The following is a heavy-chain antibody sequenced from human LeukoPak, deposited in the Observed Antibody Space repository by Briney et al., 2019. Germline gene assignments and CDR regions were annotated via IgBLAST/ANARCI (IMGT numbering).Heavy chain of an antibody. V-gene: IGHV4-39*01. CDR3: ARLRYYYDSSGLYYYYGMDV. CDR1: GGSISSSSYY. J-gene: IGHJ6*02. CDR2: IYYSGST. D-gene: IGHD3-22*01. Sequence: SETLSLTCTVSGGSISSSSYYWGWIRQPPGKGLEWIGSIYYSGSTYYNPSLKSRVTISVDTSKNQFSLKLSSVTAADTAVYYCARLRYYYDSSGLYYYYGMDVWGQGTTVTVSS.